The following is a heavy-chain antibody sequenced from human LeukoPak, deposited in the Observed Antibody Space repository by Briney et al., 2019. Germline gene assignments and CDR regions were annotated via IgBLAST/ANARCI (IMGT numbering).Heavy chain of an antibody. CDR2: ISSDGSMQ. J-gene: IGHJ4*02. V-gene: IGHV3-30-3*01. D-gene: IGHD5-18*01. CDR3: ARGNLYTAATIEDY. CDR1: GFDFSSYA. Sequence: PGRSLRLSCAASGFDFSSYAIHWVRQAPGKGLEWVAVISSDGSMQDYADSVRGRFTVSRDNSKNTLYLQMSSLRPEDTSQYYCARGNLYTAATIEDYWGREPWSPSPQ.